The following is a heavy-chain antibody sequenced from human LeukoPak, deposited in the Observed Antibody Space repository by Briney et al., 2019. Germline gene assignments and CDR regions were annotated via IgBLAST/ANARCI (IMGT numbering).Heavy chain of an antibody. J-gene: IGHJ6*02. V-gene: IGHV1-46*01. Sequence: ASVKVSCKASGYTFTSYYMHWVRQAPGQGLEWMGIINPSGGSTSYAQKFQGRVTMTRDKSTSTAYMELSSLRSEDTAVYYCARDAPYSYDILTGYYGPQDYYYGMDVWGQGTTVTVSS. CDR1: GYTFTSYY. D-gene: IGHD3-9*01. CDR2: INPSGGST. CDR3: ARDAPYSYDILTGYYGPQDYYYGMDV.